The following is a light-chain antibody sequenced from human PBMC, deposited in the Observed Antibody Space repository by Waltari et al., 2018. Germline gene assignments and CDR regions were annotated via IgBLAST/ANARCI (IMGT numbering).Light chain of an antibody. J-gene: IGLJ3*02. CDR1: SSNIGAGYD. Sequence: QSVLTQPPSVSGAPGQRVTISCTGSSSNIGAGYDVHWYQQLPGTAPKLLIYGNSNRPSGFPDRFSGSKSGTSASLAITGLQAEDEADYYCQSYDSSLSGCVFGGGTKLTVL. CDR3: QSYDSSLSGCV. V-gene: IGLV1-40*01. CDR2: GNS.